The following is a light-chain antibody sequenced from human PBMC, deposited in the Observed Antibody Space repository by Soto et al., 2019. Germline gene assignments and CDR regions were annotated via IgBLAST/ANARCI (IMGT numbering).Light chain of an antibody. CDR2: GNN. Sequence: QSVLTQPPSVSGAPGQRVTISCTGSSSNMGANYDVHWYQHRPGTAPKLLIFGNNNRPSGVPYRFSGSKSGTSASLAITGLQAEDEGDYYCQSYDSTLSARYVFGAGTKVTVL. CDR1: SSNMGANYD. CDR3: QSYDSTLSARYV. J-gene: IGLJ1*01. V-gene: IGLV1-40*01.